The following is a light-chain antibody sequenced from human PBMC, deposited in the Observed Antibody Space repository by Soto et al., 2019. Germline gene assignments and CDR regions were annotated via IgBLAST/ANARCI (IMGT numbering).Light chain of an antibody. J-gene: IGKJ1*01. V-gene: IGKV1-5*03. CDR1: HYVSSS. Sequence: DIQMTQSPSTLSASVGDRVTITCRASHYVSSSLAWYQQKPGKAPKLLIYKTSILESGVPSRFSGSASGPEFTLSISSLQPDDFATYLCQQYNTYPWTFGQGTKVDFK. CDR3: QQYNTYPWT. CDR2: KTS.